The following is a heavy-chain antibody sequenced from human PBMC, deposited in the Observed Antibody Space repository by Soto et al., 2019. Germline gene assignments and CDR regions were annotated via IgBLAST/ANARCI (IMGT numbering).Heavy chain of an antibody. CDR3: ARDAGQYSSGWWGQGFDY. J-gene: IGHJ4*02. CDR1: GFTFSSYG. CDR2: IWYDGSNK. D-gene: IGHD6-19*01. Sequence: QVQLVESGGGVVQPGRSLRLSCAASGFTFSSYGMHWVHQAPGKGLEWVAVIWYDGSNKYYADSVKGRFTISRDNSKNTLYLQMNSLRAEDTAVYYCARDAGQYSSGWWGQGFDYWGQGTLVTVSS. V-gene: IGHV3-33*01.